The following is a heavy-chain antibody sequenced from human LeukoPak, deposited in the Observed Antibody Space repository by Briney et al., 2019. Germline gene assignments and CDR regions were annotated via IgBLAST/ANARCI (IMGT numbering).Heavy chain of an antibody. D-gene: IGHD3-10*01. CDR3: AREGYYYGSSRNWFDP. Sequence: ASVKVSCKASGYTFTSYGISWVRQAPGQGLEWMGWISAYNGNTNYAQKLQGRVTMTTDTSTSTAYMELRSLRSDDTAVYYCAREGYYYGSSRNWFDPWGQGTLVTVSS. J-gene: IGHJ5*02. CDR1: GYTFTSYG. V-gene: IGHV1-18*01. CDR2: ISAYNGNT.